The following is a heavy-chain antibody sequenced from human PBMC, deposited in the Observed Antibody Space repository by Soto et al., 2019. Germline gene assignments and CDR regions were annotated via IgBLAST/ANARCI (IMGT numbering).Heavy chain of an antibody. CDR1: GFSFSTSA. CDR3: AKDPYDVVWGTYRPPDY. CDR2: MSYDGNNK. V-gene: IGHV3-30*18. Sequence: PGGSRSFSCAASGFSFSTSAMDWGGQAPGKGLGGRAVMSYDGNNKYYGGSVKCRFTISRDNSKNTLYLQMNSLRAEDTAVYYCAKDPYDVVWGTYRPPDYWGQGTQVTVSS. J-gene: IGHJ4*02. D-gene: IGHD3-16*02.